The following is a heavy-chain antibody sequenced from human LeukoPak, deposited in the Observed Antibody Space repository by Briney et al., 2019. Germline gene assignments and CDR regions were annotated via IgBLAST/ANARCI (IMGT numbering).Heavy chain of an antibody. V-gene: IGHV3-43*02. CDR1: GFTFDEHD. CDR3: AKRSGAPNNFDY. CDR2: ISKDGGNK. Sequence: GGSLRLSCAASGFTFDEHDMYWVRQVPGKGLEWVCLISKDGGNKHYADSVKGRSSISRDNNRNSLSLQMNSLRSEDTALYFCAKRSGAPNNFDYWGQGALVTVSS. D-gene: IGHD1-1*01. J-gene: IGHJ4*02.